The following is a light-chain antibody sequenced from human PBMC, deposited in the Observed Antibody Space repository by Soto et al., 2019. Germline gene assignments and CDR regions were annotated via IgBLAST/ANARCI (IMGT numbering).Light chain of an antibody. J-gene: IGLJ1*01. V-gene: IGLV2-14*01. Sequence: QSVLTQPASVFGSPGQSITISCPGNSSDVCGYNYVSWYQQHPGKAPKLMIYDVSNRPSGVSNRFSGSKSGNTASLTISGLQAEDEADYYCSSYTSSSTLEYVFGTGTKVTVL. CDR1: SSDVCGYNY. CDR2: DVS. CDR3: SSYTSSSTLEYV.